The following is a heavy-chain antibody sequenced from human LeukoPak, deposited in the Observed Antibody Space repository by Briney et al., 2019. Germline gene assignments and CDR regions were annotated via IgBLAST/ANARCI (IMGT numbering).Heavy chain of an antibody. CDR1: GYSISSGYY. CDR3: ARDGVTYDILTGFFDY. CDR2: IYHSGST. J-gene: IGHJ4*02. V-gene: IGHV4-38-2*02. D-gene: IGHD3-9*01. Sequence: PSETLSLTCAVSGYSISSGYYWGWIRRPPGKGLEWIGSIYHSGSTYYNPSLKSRVTISVDTSKNQFSLKLSSVTAADTAVYYCARDGVTYDILTGFFDYWGQGTLVTVSS.